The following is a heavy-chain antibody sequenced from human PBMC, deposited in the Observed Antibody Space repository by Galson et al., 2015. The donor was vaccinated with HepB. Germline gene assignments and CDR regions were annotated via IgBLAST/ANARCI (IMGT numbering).Heavy chain of an antibody. V-gene: IGHV3-23*01. J-gene: IGHJ4*02. CDR3: AKDIAPITMVRGVGLDY. D-gene: IGHD3-10*01. Sequence: SLRLSCAASGFTFSSYAMSWVRQAPGKGLEWVSAISGSGGSTYYADSVKGRFTISRDNSKNTLYLQMNSLRAEDTAVYYCAKDIAPITMVRGVGLDYWGQGTLVTVSS. CDR2: ISGSGGST. CDR1: GFTFSSYA.